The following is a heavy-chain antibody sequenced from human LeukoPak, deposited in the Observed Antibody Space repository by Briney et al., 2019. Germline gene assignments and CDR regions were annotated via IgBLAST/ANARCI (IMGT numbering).Heavy chain of an antibody. CDR3: AKVELKVATIDAFDI. CDR2: ISWNSGSI. J-gene: IGHJ3*02. Sequence: GGSLRLSCAASGFTFDDYAMHWVRQAPGKGLEWVSGISWNSGSIGYADSVKGRFTISRDNAKNSLYLQMNSLRAEDTALYYCAKVELKVATIDAFDIWGQGTMVTVSS. D-gene: IGHD5-12*01. V-gene: IGHV3-9*01. CDR1: GFTFDDYA.